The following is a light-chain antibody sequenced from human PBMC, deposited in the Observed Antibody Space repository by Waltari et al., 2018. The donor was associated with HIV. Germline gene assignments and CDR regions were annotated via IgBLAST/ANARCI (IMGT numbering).Light chain of an antibody. CDR2: TNK. J-gene: IGLJ1*01. V-gene: IGLV1-44*01. CDR3: AAWDDSLNGNV. Sequence: HSVLTQPPSASGTPGQRVTISCSGSSSNIGTNTVNWYQQLPGTAPKLLIYTNKQRPSGVPDRFSGSKSGTSASLAISGLQSEDEADYYCAAWDDSLNGNVFGPGTKVTVL. CDR1: SSNIGTNT.